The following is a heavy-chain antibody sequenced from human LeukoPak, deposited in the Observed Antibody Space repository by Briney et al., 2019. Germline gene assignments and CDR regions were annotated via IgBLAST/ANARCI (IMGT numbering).Heavy chain of an antibody. Sequence: ASVKVSCKASGYTFTTHNINWVRQAPGQGLEWMGWISAYNGNTNSAQKFQGKVTMTTDTSTNTAYMELRSLTSDDTAVYYCAGEKDGPRVTIFGVAPSYFDYWGQGTLVTVSS. D-gene: IGHD3-3*01. CDR2: ISAYNGNT. J-gene: IGHJ4*02. V-gene: IGHV1-18*01. CDR1: GYTFTTHN. CDR3: AGEKDGPRVTIFGVAPSYFDY.